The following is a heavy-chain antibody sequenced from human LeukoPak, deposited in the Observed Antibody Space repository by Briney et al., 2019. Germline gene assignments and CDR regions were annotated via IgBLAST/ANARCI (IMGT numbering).Heavy chain of an antibody. CDR3: ARGGYHAYYLDY. D-gene: IGHD5-18*01. CDR2: ISASGDVT. Sequence: GGSLRLSCAASGFSFSAYPMGWVRQAPGKGLQWLSGISASGDVTFHADRVKGRFAISRDNSKNTLYLQMTGLRAGDTAEYYCARGGYHAYYLDYWGQGSLVTVSS. CDR1: GFSFSAYP. V-gene: IGHV3-23*01. J-gene: IGHJ4*02.